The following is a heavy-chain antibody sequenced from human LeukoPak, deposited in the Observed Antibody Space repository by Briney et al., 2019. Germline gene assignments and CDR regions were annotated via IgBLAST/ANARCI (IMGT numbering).Heavy chain of an antibody. V-gene: IGHV4-61*08. J-gene: IGHJ4*02. CDR2: IYYSGST. D-gene: IGHD2-15*01. CDR1: GGSISSGGYY. Sequence: PSETLSLTCTVSGGSISSGGYYWNWIRQHPGKGLEWIGYIYYSGSTNYNPSLKSRVTISVDTSKNQFSLKLSSVTAADTAVYYCARAPYWSYYFDYWGQGTLVTVSS. CDR3: ARAPYWSYYFDY.